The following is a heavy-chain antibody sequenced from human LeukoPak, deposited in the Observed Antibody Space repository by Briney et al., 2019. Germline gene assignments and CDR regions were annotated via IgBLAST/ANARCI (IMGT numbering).Heavy chain of an antibody. J-gene: IGHJ5*02. V-gene: IGHV1-69*13. CDR1: GGTFSSYA. CDR2: IIPIFGTA. CDR3: ARPYCSSTSCYDWFDP. D-gene: IGHD2-2*01. Sequence: ASVKVSCKASGGTFSSYAISWVRQAPGQGLEWMGGIIPIFGTANYAQKFQGRVTITADESTSTAYMELSSLRSEDTAVYYCARPYCSSTSCYDWFDPWGQGTLVTVSS.